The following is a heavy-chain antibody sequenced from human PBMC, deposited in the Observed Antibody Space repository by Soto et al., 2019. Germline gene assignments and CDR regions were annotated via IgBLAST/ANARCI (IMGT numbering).Heavy chain of an antibody. CDR3: AREVGYCTNGVCYTSHGMDV. CDR2: IYYSGST. V-gene: IGHV4-61*08. J-gene: IGHJ6*02. Sequence: PSETLSLTCTVSGGSISSGGYYWSWIRQPPGKGLEWIGYIYYSGSTNYNPSLKSRVTISVDTSKNQFSLKLSSVTAADTAVYYCAREVGYCTNGVCYTSHGMDVWGQGTTVTVSS. D-gene: IGHD2-8*01. CDR1: GGSISSGGYY.